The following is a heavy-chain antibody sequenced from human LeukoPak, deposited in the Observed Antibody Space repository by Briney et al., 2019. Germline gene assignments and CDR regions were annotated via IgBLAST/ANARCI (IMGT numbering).Heavy chain of an antibody. Sequence: GGSLRLSCAASGFTFSSYAMHWVRQAPAKGLEWVAFIRYYGHNKYSADSVKGRLTISRDNLKNTLSLQMNSLRLEDTAVYYCAKDIAPIVVSLGGGGFDYWGQGTLVTVSS. CDR2: IRYYGHNK. CDR3: AKDIAPIVVSLGGGGFDY. V-gene: IGHV3-30*02. J-gene: IGHJ4*02. CDR1: GFTFSSYA. D-gene: IGHD2-2*01.